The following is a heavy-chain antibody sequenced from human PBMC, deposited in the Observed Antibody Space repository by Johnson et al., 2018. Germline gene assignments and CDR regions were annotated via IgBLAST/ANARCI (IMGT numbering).Heavy chain of an antibody. CDR1: GFTFSSYG. V-gene: IGHV3-30*03. CDR2: ISYDGRNK. J-gene: IGHJ3*02. D-gene: IGHD5-24*01. CDR3: ARMAGAFDI. Sequence: QVQLVESGGGVVQPGRSLRLSCAGSGFTFSSYGMHWVRQAPGKGLEWVAVISYDGRNKYYADSVKGRFTISRDDSKNTLYLQMNSLRVEDTAVYYCARMAGAFDIWGQGTLVTVSS.